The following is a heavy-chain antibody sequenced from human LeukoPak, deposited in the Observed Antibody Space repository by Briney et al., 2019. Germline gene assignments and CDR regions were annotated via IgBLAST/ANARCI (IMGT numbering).Heavy chain of an antibody. J-gene: IGHJ3*02. CDR3: ARDYGDFDWYYDAFDI. D-gene: IGHD3-9*01. V-gene: IGHV3-30*04. CDR1: GFTFSSYA. Sequence: GGSLRLSCAASGFTFSSYAMHWVRQAPGKGLEWVAVISYDGSNKYYADSVKGRFTISRDNSKNTLYLQMNSLRAEDTAVYYCARDYGDFDWYYDAFDIWGQGTMVTVSS. CDR2: ISYDGSNK.